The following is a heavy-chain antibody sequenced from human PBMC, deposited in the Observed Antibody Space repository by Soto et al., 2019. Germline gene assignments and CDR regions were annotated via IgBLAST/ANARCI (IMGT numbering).Heavy chain of an antibody. Sequence: ASVKVSCKTSGYTFTGYYIHWVRQAPGQGLEGLGWIIPNSDGTNYAQKFQGRVTMSRDTSTSTAYMELSRLTSDDTAVYYCGRARYCSGGTFFGKWFDPWGQGTLVTVSS. CDR1: GYTFTGYY. J-gene: IGHJ5*02. CDR2: IIPNSDGT. D-gene: IGHD2-15*01. V-gene: IGHV1-2*02. CDR3: GRARYCSGGTFFGKWFDP.